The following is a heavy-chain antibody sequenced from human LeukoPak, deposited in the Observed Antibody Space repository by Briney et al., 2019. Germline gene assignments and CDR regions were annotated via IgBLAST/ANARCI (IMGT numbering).Heavy chain of an antibody. J-gene: IGHJ3*02. CDR3: ARGGLNALEAFDI. Sequence: GGSLRLSCAASGFSFSSYWMHWVRQAPGKGLVWVSRINGDGSSTRYADSVKGRFTISSDNAKNTLYLQMNSLRAEDTAVYYCARGGLNALEAFDIWGQGTLVTVCS. V-gene: IGHV3-74*01. CDR1: GFSFSSYW. CDR2: INGDGSST. D-gene: IGHD1-1*01.